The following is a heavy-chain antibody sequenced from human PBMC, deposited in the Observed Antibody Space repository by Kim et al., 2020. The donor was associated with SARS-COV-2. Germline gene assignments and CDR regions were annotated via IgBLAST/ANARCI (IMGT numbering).Heavy chain of an antibody. Sequence: SETLSLTCTVSGGSISSYYWSWIRQPPGKGLEWIGYIYYSGSTNYNPSLKSRVTISVDTSKNQFSLKLSSVTAADTAVYYCARGIQLWQFDYWGQGTLVTVSS. CDR2: IYYSGST. V-gene: IGHV4-59*01. CDR3: ARGIQLWQFDY. J-gene: IGHJ4*02. CDR1: GGSISSYY. D-gene: IGHD5-18*01.